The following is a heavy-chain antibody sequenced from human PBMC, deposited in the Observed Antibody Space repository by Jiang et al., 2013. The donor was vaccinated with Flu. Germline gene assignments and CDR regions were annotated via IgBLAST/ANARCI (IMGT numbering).Heavy chain of an antibody. Sequence: GLVKPSETLSLTCAVSGGSISSSNWWSWVRQPPGKGLEWIGEIYHSGSTNYNPSLKSRVTISVDKSKNQFSLKLSSVTAADTAVYYCARDCSVRGGGCLRAFDIWGQGTMVTVSS. CDR2: IYHSGST. CDR1: GGSISSSNW. J-gene: IGHJ3*02. V-gene: IGHV4-4*02. CDR3: ARDCSVRGGGCLRAFDI. D-gene: IGHD2-15*01.